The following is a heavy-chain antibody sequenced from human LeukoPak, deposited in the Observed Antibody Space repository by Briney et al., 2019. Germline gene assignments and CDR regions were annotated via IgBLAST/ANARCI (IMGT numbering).Heavy chain of an antibody. V-gene: IGHV3-73*01. CDR1: GFTFSGSA. Sequence: GGSLRLSCAASGFTFSGSAIHWVQQSSGKGLEWVGQIDKKDKGYATATAYAASVKGRFTISRDDSINTAYLQMKSLKTEDTALYYCTRDSGAYNWFDPWGQGTLVTVSS. CDR2: IDKKDKGYATAT. CDR3: TRDSGAYNWFDP. D-gene: IGHD1-26*01. J-gene: IGHJ5*02.